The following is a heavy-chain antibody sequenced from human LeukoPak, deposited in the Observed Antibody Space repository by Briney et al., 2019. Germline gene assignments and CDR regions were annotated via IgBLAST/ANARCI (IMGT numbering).Heavy chain of an antibody. V-gene: IGHV3-23*01. CDR2: ISGSGGST. J-gene: IGHJ4*02. D-gene: IGHD3-10*01. CDR1: GFTFSSYA. CDR3: AKDPPSYYGSGSYYNFADY. Sequence: GGSLRLSCAASGFTFSSYAMSWVRQAPGKGLERVSAISGSGGSTYYADSVKGRFTISRDNSKNTLYLQMNSLRAEDTAVYYCAKDPPSYYGSGSYYNFADYWGQGTLVTVSS.